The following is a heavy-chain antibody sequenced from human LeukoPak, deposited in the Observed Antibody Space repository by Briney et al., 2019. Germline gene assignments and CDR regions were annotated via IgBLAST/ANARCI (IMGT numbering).Heavy chain of an antibody. V-gene: IGHV3-48*03. D-gene: IGHD5-18*01. CDR3: ARDVDTAMSLDY. CDR2: ISSSGSTI. CDR1: GFTFSSYE. Sequence: GGSLRLSCAASGFTFSSYEMNWVRQAPGKGLEWVSYISSSGSTIYYADSVKGRFTMSRDNARNSLYLQMTSLRAEDTAVYYCARDVDTAMSLDYWGQGALVTVSS. J-gene: IGHJ4*02.